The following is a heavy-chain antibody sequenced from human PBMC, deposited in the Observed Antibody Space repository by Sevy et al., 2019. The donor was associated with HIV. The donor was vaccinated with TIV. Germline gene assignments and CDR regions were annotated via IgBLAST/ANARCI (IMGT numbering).Heavy chain of an antibody. CDR2: IKSKTDGGTT. Sequence: GGSLRLSCAASGFTVSNAWMSWVRQAPGKGLEWVGRIKSKTDGGTTDYAAPVKGRFTISRDDSKNTLYLQMNSLKTEDTAVYYCTTHPYDYVWGSYRSNWFDPWGQGTLVTVSS. CDR3: TTHPYDYVWGSYRSNWFDP. V-gene: IGHV3-15*01. D-gene: IGHD3-16*02. CDR1: GFTVSNAW. J-gene: IGHJ5*02.